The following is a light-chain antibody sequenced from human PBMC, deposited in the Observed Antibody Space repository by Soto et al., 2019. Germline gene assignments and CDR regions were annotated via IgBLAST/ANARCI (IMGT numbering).Light chain of an antibody. Sequence: QSVLTQPPSASGTPGQTVTISCSGTSSNIGRKIVNWYQQLPGTAPKLLIYSNYQRPAGVPDRFSVSTSGTSASLAIHGLQSEDEAEYYCPSWDDSQNGLIFGGETKLTVL. V-gene: IGLV1-44*01. CDR2: SNY. CDR1: SSNIGRKI. CDR3: PSWDDSQNGLI. J-gene: IGLJ2*01.